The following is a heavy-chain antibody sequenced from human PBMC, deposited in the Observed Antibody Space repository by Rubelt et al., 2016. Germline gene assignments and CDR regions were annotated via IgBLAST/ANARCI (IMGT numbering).Heavy chain of an antibody. CDR3: ARGGDRDYGHY. Sequence: VQLQESGPGLVKPSETLSLTCTVSGGSINDYYWNWIRQPPGKGLEWIGYIYYSGSTSYNPSLKSRVTILVDTSKNQFSLKLGAVTAADTAIYYCARGGDRDYGHYWGQGTLVTVSS. J-gene: IGHJ4*02. D-gene: IGHD4-17*01. CDR2: IYYSGST. V-gene: IGHV4-59*01. CDR1: GGSINDYY.